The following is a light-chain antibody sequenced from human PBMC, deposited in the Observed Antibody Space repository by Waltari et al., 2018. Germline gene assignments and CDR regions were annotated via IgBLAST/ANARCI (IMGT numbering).Light chain of an antibody. V-gene: IGKV4-1*01. CDR1: QCSLSISNNNNY. CDR3: QQCYSPPYT. CDR2: WAS. J-gene: IGKJ2*01. Sequence: EIVLSQSPDSLAWPLVERTATTCQAGQCSLSISNNNNYLSRYQQKPGQPPKLLITWASTREPGVPDRFSGSGSGTDFALTISRLQAEDAAVYYCQQCYSPPYTFGQGTKLEIK.